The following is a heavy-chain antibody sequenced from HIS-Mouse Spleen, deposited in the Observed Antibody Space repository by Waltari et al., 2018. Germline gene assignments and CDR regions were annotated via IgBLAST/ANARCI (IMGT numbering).Heavy chain of an antibody. CDR3: AREIPYSSSWYDWYFDL. CDR2: IYYSGVP. D-gene: IGHD6-13*01. CDR1: GGSISSSSYY. V-gene: IGHV4-39*07. Sequence: QLQLQESGPGLVKPSETLSLTCTVSGGSISSSSYYWGWIRQPPGKGLEWIGSIYYSGVPYDNPSLKGRVTISVDTSKNQFSLKLSSVTAADTAVYYCAREIPYSSSWYDWYFDLWGRGTLVTVSS. J-gene: IGHJ2*01.